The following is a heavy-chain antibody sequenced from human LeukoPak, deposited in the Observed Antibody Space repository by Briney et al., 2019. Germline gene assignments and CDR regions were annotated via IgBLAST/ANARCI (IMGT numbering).Heavy chain of an antibody. Sequence: PGESLKISCAASGFTVSSNYMSWVRQAPGKGLGWVSVIYSGGSTYYADSVKGRFTISRDNSKNTLYLQMNSLRAEDTAVYYCAREENYYDSSGYYHWGQGTLVTVSS. CDR3: AREENYYDSSGYYH. V-gene: IGHV3-66*01. J-gene: IGHJ5*02. D-gene: IGHD3-22*01. CDR2: IYSGGST. CDR1: GFTVSSNY.